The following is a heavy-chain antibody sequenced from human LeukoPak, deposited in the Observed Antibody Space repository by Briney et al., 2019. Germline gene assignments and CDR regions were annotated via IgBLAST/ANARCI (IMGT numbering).Heavy chain of an antibody. CDR1: GGSISSYY. D-gene: IGHD3-10*01. J-gene: IGHJ6*03. CDR3: ARAHGSGSYPSYYYYYMDV. V-gene: IGHV4-59*01. Sequence: SETLSLTCTVSGGSISSYYWSWIRQPPGKGLEWIGYIYYSGSTNYNPSLKSRVTISVDTSKNQFSLKLSSVTAADTAVYYCARAHGSGSYPSYYYYYMDVWGKGTTVTISS. CDR2: IYYSGST.